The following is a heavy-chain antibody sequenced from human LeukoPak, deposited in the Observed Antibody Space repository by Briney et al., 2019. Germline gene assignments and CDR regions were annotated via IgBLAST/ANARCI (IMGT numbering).Heavy chain of an antibody. CDR3: AKDSQVGASIVGYFDL. Sequence: PGGSLRLSSAPSRFTFDDYTIHSVRPTLGKGVESVSGIYRNSGSIGYADSVKGRFTISRDNDKKSLYLQMNSLRAEDTALYYCAKDSQVGASIVGYFDLWGRGTLVTVSS. V-gene: IGHV3-9*01. CDR2: IYRNSGSI. J-gene: IGHJ2*01. D-gene: IGHD1-26*01. CDR1: RFTFDDYT.